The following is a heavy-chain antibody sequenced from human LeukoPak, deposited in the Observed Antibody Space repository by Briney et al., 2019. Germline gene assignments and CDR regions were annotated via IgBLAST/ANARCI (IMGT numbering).Heavy chain of an antibody. D-gene: IGHD6-19*01. CDR3: TTYRSGHY. CDR1: GYRFSGYD. V-gene: IGHV3-73*01. CDR2: IRTKADNYAT. J-gene: IGHJ4*02. Sequence: GGSLKLSCAASGYRFSGYDTHWVRQASGKGLEWVGRIRTKADNYATAYSTSVTGRFTISRDDSENTAYLRMNSLKTEDTALYYCTTYRSGHYWGQGTLVTVSS.